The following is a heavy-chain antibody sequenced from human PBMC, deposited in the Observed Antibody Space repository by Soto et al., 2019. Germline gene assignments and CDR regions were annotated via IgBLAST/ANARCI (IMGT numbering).Heavy chain of an antibody. CDR2: ISYHGSDK. D-gene: IGHD4-17*01. V-gene: IGHV3-30*18. CDR3: AKDHLTTTVTTVGY. J-gene: IGHJ4*02. Sequence: QVQLVESGGGVVQPGRSLRLSCAASGFTFRNYGMQRVRQAPGKGLEWVAVISYHGSDKYYADSVKGRFTISRDNSKNTLYLQMDSLRAEDTAVYYCAKDHLTTTVTTVGYWGQGTLVTVSS. CDR1: GFTFRNYG.